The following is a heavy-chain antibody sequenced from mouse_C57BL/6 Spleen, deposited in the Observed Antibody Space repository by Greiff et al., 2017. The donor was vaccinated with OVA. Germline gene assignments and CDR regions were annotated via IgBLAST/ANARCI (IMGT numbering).Heavy chain of an antibody. CDR2: ISSGGDYI. CDR3: TREGVGRGYFDV. Sequence: EVKLQESGEGLVKPGGSLKLSCAASGFTFSSYAMSWVRQTPEKRLEWVAYISSGGDYIYYADTVKGRFTISRDNARNTLYLQMSSLKSEDTAMYYCTREGVGRGYFDVWGTGTTVTVSS. J-gene: IGHJ1*03. D-gene: IGHD4-1*01. V-gene: IGHV5-9-1*02. CDR1: GFTFSSYA.